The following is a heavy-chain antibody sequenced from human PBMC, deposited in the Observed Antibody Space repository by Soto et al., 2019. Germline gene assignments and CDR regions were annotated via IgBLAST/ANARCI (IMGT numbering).Heavy chain of an antibody. J-gene: IGHJ6*02. CDR3: ARTVGYYYGMDV. Sequence: ASVKVSCKTSGYDFSSYAMHWVRQAPGQRLEWMGWINIGSGRTEYSQNLQDRITITRDTSASTVYMDLSSLRSKDTAVYYCARTVGYYYGMDVWG. D-gene: IGHD4-17*01. CDR2: INIGSGRT. V-gene: IGHV1-3*04. CDR1: GYDFSSYA.